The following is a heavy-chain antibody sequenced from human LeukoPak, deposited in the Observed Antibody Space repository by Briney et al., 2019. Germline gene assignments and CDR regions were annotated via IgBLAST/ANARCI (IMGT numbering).Heavy chain of an antibody. CDR1: GGSISSGGYS. CDR2: IYYSGST. V-gene: IGHV4-31*01. CDR3: ARGLGALRFVSES. J-gene: IGHJ4*02. D-gene: IGHD3-3*01. Sequence: PSQTLSLTCTVSGGSISSGGYSWSWIRQHPGKGLEWIGYIYYSGSTYYNPSLKSLVTISVDTSKNQFSLKLSSVTAADTAVYDCARGLGALRFVSESWGQGTLVTVSS.